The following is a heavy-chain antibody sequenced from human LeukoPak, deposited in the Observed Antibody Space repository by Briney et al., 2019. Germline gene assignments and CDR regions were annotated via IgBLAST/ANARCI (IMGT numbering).Heavy chain of an antibody. CDR2: IDHSGST. D-gene: IGHD6-19*01. CDR1: GYSISSGYY. CDR3: ARDRSGWDYYYMDV. V-gene: IGHV4-38-2*02. Sequence: SETLSLTCTVSGYSISSGYYWGWIRQPPGKGLEWTGSIDHSGSTYYNPSLKSRVTISVDTSKNQFSLKLSSVTAADTAVYYCARDRSGWDYYYMDVWGKGTTVTISS. J-gene: IGHJ6*03.